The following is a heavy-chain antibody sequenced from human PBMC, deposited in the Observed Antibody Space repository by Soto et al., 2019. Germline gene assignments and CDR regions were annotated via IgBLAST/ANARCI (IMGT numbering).Heavy chain of an antibody. D-gene: IGHD3-3*02. CDR1: GGSISSGDYY. Sequence: PSETLSLTCTVSGGSISSGDYYWSWIRQPPGKGLEWIGYIYYSGSTYYNPSLESRVTISVDTSKNQFSLKLSSVTAADTAVYYCARAIFGEDDAFDIWGQGTMVTVSS. J-gene: IGHJ3*02. CDR3: ARAIFGEDDAFDI. CDR2: IYYSGST. V-gene: IGHV4-30-4*01.